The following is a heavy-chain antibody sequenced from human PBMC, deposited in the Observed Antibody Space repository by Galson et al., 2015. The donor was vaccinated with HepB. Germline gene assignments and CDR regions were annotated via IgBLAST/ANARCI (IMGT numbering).Heavy chain of an antibody. Sequence: SLRHSCAASGFTFSSYSLNWVRQAPGKGLEWVSYISRESSFIYYAVSVKGRPTISRDNAKNSLYLQMNSLRPEDTAIYYCAQITGFGSGSYSDSWGQGTLVTVSS. D-gene: IGHD3-10*01. V-gene: IGHV3-21*01. CDR1: GFTFSSYS. CDR3: AQITGFGSGSYSDS. CDR2: ISRESSFI. J-gene: IGHJ4*02.